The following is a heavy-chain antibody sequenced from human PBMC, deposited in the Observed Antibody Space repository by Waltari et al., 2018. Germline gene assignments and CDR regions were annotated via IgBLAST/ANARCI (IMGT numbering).Heavy chain of an antibody. CDR2: ISHDGNSK. CDR3: VRDGGGGYNQIDF. D-gene: IGHD3-16*01. J-gene: IGHJ4*02. CDR1: GFTFSDYA. Sequence: QVQLVEAGGGGVQPGRSLRLHGAAAGFTFSDYAIHWVRQTPGKGLECVAVISHDGNSKHYADSAKGRFTISRDNAENTLFLQMNSLRTEDTAVYSCVRDGGGGYNQIDFWGQGTLVTVSS. V-gene: IGHV3-30-3*01.